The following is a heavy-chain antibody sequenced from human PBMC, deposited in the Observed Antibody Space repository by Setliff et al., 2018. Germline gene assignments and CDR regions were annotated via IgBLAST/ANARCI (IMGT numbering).Heavy chain of an antibody. CDR2: IYYSGST. Sequence: ASETLSLTCTVSGGSISSSSYYWGWIRQPPGKGLEWIGSIYYSGSTYYNPSLKSRVTISVDTSKNQFSLRLSSVTAADTAVYYCARLYSGWCNYWGQGTLVTVSS. CDR1: GGSISSSSYY. CDR3: ARLYSGWCNY. J-gene: IGHJ4*02. V-gene: IGHV4-39*01. D-gene: IGHD6-19*01.